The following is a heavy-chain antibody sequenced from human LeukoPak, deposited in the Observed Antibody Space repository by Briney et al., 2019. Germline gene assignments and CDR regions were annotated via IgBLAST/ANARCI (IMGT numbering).Heavy chain of an antibody. CDR2: MNPNSGNT. D-gene: IGHD3-10*01. J-gene: IGHJ3*02. Sequence: ASVKVSCKASGYTLTSYDINWVRQATGQGLEWMGGMNPNSGNTGYAQKFQGRVTMTRNTSISTAYMELSSLRSEDTAVYYCARDKLTMVRGVIMPGAAFDIWGQGTMVTVSS. CDR3: ARDKLTMVRGVIMPGAAFDI. CDR1: GYTLTSYD. V-gene: IGHV1-8*01.